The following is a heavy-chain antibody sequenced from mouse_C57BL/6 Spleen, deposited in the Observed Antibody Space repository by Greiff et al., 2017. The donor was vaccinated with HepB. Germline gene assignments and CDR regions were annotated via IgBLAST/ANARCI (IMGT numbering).Heavy chain of an antibody. D-gene: IGHD2-4*01. Sequence: QVQLKQSGAELVKPGASVKISCKASGYAFSSYWMNWVKQRPGKGLEWIGQIYPGDGDTNYNGKFKGKATLTADKSSSTAYMQLSSLTSEDSAVYFCARRPPYDFPYAMDYWGQGTSVTVSS. CDR3: ARRPPYDFPYAMDY. J-gene: IGHJ4*01. V-gene: IGHV1-80*01. CDR1: GYAFSSYW. CDR2: IYPGDGDT.